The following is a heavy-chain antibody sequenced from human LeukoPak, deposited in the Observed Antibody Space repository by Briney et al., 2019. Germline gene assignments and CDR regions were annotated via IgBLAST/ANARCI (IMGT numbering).Heavy chain of an antibody. Sequence: PSETLSLTCTVSSGFSTHYYWNWIRQPPGKALEWIGCASDTGRTTYNPSLKSRLTISVDTSKRQFSLTLTSLTAADTAVYYCTKGYYEPFDVWGQGILVTVSS. CDR3: TKGYYEPFDV. CDR1: SGFSTHYY. D-gene: IGHD3-16*01. V-gene: IGHV4-59*01. J-gene: IGHJ4*02. CDR2: ASDTGRT.